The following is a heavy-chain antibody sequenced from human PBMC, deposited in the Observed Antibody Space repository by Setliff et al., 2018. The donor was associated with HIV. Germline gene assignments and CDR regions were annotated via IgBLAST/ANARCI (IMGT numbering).Heavy chain of an antibody. J-gene: IGHJ5*02. CDR1: GDSIRSQF. V-gene: IGHV4-4*08. D-gene: IGHD3-3*01. CDR2: IETTGTV. CDR3: ARVPSAGVRGRPDLYHWFDP. Sequence: SETLSLTCNLSGDSIRSQFWTWIRQTPGEGLEWIASIETTGTVNYSPSLKSRVSISLDPSRSQFSLTLRSVTAADTAVYYCARVPSAGVRGRPDLYHWFDPWGQGTLVTVSS.